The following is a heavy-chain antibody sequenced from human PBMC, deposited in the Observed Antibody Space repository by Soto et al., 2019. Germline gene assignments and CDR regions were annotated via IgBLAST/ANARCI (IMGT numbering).Heavy chain of an antibody. Sequence: TLSLTCTVSGGSISSGDYYWSWVRQPPGKGLEWIGNIYYSGGTHYNPSLKSRVTISVDTSKNQLSLQLSSVTAAGTAVYYCARDPEYCSSSSCWYHFDYWGQGTLVTVSS. CDR2: IYYSGGT. J-gene: IGHJ4*02. CDR3: ARDPEYCSSSSCWYHFDY. D-gene: IGHD2-2*01. V-gene: IGHV4-30-4*01. CDR1: GGSISSGDYY.